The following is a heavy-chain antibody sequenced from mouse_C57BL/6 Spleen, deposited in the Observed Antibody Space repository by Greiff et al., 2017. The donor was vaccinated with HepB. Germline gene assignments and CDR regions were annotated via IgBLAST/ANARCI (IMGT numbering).Heavy chain of an antibody. CDR1: GFTFSDYG. CDR3: ARFTKGNYAMDY. CDR2: ISSGSSTI. V-gene: IGHV5-17*01. J-gene: IGHJ4*01. Sequence: EVQLVESGGGLVKPGGSLKLSCAASGFTFSDYGMHWVRQAPEKGLEWVAYISSGSSTIYYAETVKGRFTLSRDNAKNTLFLQLTILRSEDTAMYYCARFTKGNYAMDYWGQGTSVTVAS. D-gene: IGHD1-1*01.